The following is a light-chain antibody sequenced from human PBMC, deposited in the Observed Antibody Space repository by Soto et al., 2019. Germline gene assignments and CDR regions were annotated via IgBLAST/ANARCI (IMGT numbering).Light chain of an antibody. CDR1: QSVSNN. Sequence: EIVMTQSPATLSVSPGERATLSCRASQSVSNNLAWYQQKPGQAPRLLVYGASTRTTGVPARFSGSGSGTEFTLTISSQQSEDFAVYYCQHYYNWLYTFGQGTKLEIK. V-gene: IGKV3-15*01. CDR3: QHYYNWLYT. J-gene: IGKJ2*01. CDR2: GAS.